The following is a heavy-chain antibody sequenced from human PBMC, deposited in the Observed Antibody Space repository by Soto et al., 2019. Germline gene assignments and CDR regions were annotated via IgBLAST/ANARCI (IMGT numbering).Heavy chain of an antibody. CDR2: IYYSGST. J-gene: IGHJ4*02. Sequence: SETLSLTCTVSGGSISSYYWSWIRQPPGKGLEWIGYIYYSGSTNYNPTLKSRVTISVDTSKNQISMKLSSGTAADTALYYCVSRYGSGSYYRYYFDYWGQGTLVTVSS. D-gene: IGHD3-10*01. CDR3: VSRYGSGSYYRYYFDY. CDR1: GGSISSYY. V-gene: IGHV4-59*08.